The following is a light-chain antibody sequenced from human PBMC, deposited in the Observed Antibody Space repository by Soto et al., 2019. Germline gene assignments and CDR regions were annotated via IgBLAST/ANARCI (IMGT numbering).Light chain of an antibody. V-gene: IGKV1-5*03. J-gene: IGKJ1*01. Sequence: DIQMNQSPSTLSASVGDRVTITCRASQSISSWLAWYQQKPGKAPKLLLYKASSLESGVPSRFSGSGTGTEFTHTISSLQPDDFATYYCQQYNSYPWTFGQGTKVESK. CDR2: KAS. CDR1: QSISSW. CDR3: QQYNSYPWT.